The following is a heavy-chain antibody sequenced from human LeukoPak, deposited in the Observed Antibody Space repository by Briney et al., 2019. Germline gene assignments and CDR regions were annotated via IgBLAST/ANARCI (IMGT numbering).Heavy chain of an antibody. CDR2: ISSNVGET. V-gene: IGHV3-64*02. CDR3: AKIDGYNYGVDS. CDR1: GFSFSSYV. Sequence: GGSLRLSCAASGFSFSSYVMHWVRQAPGKGLEYVSAISSNVGETYYADSVKGRFTISRDNSKNALYLQMGSLRAEDTAVYYCAKIDGYNYGVDSWGQGTLVTVSS. D-gene: IGHD5-24*01. J-gene: IGHJ4*02.